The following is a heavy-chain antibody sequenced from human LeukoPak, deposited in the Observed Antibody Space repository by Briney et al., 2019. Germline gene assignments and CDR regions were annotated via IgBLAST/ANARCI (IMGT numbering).Heavy chain of an antibody. CDR1: GFIFSNYW. V-gene: IGHV3-7*04. CDR3: ARYCSSAICYVRDGPRFDY. CDR2: IKHDGSEI. J-gene: IGHJ4*02. D-gene: IGHD2-2*01. Sequence: GGSLRLSCAASGFIFSNYWMTWVRQTPGKGLEWLANIKHDGSEIYYIDSVKGRFTISRDNTKNSLYLQMSSLRADDTAVYYCARYCSSAICYVRDGPRFDYWGQGTLVTVSS.